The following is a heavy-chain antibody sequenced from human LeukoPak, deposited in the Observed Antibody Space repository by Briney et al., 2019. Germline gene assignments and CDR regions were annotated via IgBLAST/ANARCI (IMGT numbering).Heavy chain of an antibody. CDR2: ISGSGGST. D-gene: IGHD3-22*01. Sequence: GGSLRLSCAASGFTFSNYAMSWVRQAPGKGLEWDSAISGSGGSTYYADSVKARFTISRDNSKNTLYLQMNSLRAEDTAVYYCAKAGFSGYPYYFDYWGQGTLVTVSS. CDR1: GFTFSNYA. V-gene: IGHV3-23*01. J-gene: IGHJ4*02. CDR3: AKAGFSGYPYYFDY.